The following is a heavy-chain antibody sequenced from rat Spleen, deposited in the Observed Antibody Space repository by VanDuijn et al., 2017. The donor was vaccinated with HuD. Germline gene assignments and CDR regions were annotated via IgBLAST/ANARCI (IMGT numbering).Heavy chain of an antibody. D-gene: IGHD1-2*01. V-gene: IGHV5-29*01. CDR3: ARRGTAIPYNWFDY. CDR2: ISYDSTSA. CDR1: GFTFSDYY. J-gene: IGHJ3*01. Sequence: EVQLVESDGGLVQPGKSLKLSCAASGFTFSDYYMAWVRQAPTKGLEWVATISYDSTSAYYRDSVKGRFTISRDNAKSTLNLQMDSLRSEDTATYYCARRGTAIPYNWFDYWGQGILVTVSS.